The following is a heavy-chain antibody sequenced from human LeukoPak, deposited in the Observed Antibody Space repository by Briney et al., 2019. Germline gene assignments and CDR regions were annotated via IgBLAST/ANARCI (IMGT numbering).Heavy chain of an antibody. CDR2: ISSSGANI. CDR3: AKSVDSILTLFDY. D-gene: IGHD2-21*01. Sequence: GGSLRLSCAASGFTFSTYSMNWARQAPEKGLEWVSSISSSGANIYYAVSAKGRFTISRDNSKNTVYLQVNSLRAEDTAVYYCAKSVDSILTLFDYWGQGTLVAVST. J-gene: IGHJ4*02. V-gene: IGHV3-23*01. CDR1: GFTFSTYS.